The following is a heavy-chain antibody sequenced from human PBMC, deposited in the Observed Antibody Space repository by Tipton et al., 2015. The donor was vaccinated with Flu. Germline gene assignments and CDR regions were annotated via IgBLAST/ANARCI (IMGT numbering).Heavy chain of an antibody. Sequence: SLRLSCAASGFTFSSYGMHWVRQAPGKGLEWGAVIWYDGSNKYYADSVKGRFTISRDNSKNTLYLQMNSLRAEDTAVYYCARGAGYSSGWYDYWGQGPLVTISS. J-gene: IGHJ4*02. CDR1: GFTFSSYG. D-gene: IGHD6-19*01. CDR2: IWYDGSNK. V-gene: IGHV3-33*01. CDR3: ARGAGYSSGWYDY.